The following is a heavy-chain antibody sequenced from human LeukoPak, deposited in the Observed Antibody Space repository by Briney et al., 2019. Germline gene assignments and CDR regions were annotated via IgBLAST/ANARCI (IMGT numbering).Heavy chain of an antibody. Sequence: GGSLRLSCVASGFDFSSHAMTWVRQAPGKGLEWVSSFNDTGSSTYYADSVKGRFTISRDNSKNTLYLQMTNLRAEDTAVYFSAKDLLRIYWRTFDSWGQGALVIVSS. CDR3: AKDLLRIYWRTFDS. D-gene: IGHD3-10*01. V-gene: IGHV3-23*01. CDR1: GFDFSSHA. J-gene: IGHJ4*02. CDR2: FNDTGSST.